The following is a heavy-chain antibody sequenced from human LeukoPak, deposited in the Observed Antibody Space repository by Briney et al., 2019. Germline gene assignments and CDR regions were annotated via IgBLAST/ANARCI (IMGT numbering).Heavy chain of an antibody. CDR3: ARLGPGYYDILTGYYRNHDAFDI. CDR1: GGSISNYY. Sequence: SETLSLTCTVSGGSISNYYWSWIRQPPGKGLEWIGYIYYSGSTNYNPSLKSRVTISVDTSNSQFSLKLSSVTAADTAVYYCARLGPGYYDILTGYYRNHDAFDIWGQGTMVTVSS. J-gene: IGHJ3*02. D-gene: IGHD3-9*01. V-gene: IGHV4-59*08. CDR2: IYYSGST.